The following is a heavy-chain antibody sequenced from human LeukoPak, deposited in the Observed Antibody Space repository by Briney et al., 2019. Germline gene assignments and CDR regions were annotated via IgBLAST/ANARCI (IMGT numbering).Heavy chain of an antibody. D-gene: IGHD3-22*01. J-gene: IGHJ4*02. V-gene: IGHV4-39*01. CDR2: IYYIGSP. CDR3: ARRRRKGIGDYYDSSGPFDY. CDR1: GGSISSSSFY. Sequence: SETLSLTCTVSGGSISSSSFYWGWIRQPPGKGLEWIGTIYYIGSPYYNPSLNSRVTISVDTSKNQFSLKLSSVTAADTAVYYCARRRRKGIGDYYDSSGPFDYWGQGTLVTVSS.